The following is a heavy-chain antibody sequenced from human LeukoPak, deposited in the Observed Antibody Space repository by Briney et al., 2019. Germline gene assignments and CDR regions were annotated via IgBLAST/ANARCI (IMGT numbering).Heavy chain of an antibody. V-gene: IGHV3-30*02. CDR2: IRYDGSNK. CDR3: AKGQWQPRCYFDY. J-gene: IGHJ4*02. CDR1: GLTFNSYG. D-gene: IGHD6-19*01. Sequence: GGSLRLSCAASGLTFNSYGMHWVRQTPGKGLEWVAFIRYDGSNKYYADSVKGRFTISRDNSKNTLYLQMNSLRAEDTAVYYCAKGQWQPRCYFDYWGQGTLVTVSS.